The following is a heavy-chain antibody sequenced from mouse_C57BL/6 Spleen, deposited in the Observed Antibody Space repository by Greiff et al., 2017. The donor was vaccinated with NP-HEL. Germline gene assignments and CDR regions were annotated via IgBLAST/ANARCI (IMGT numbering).Heavy chain of an antibody. CDR2: ISSGSSTI. D-gene: IGHD2-4*01. V-gene: IGHV5-17*01. CDR1: GFTFSDYG. CDR3: ASPYYDYVPYAMDY. J-gene: IGHJ4*01. Sequence: EVQLVESGGGLVKPGGSLKLSCAASGFTFSDYGMHWVRQAPEKGLEWVAYISSGSSTIYYADTVKGRFTISRDNAKNTLFLQMTSLRSEDTAMYYCASPYYDYVPYAMDYWGQGTSVTVSS.